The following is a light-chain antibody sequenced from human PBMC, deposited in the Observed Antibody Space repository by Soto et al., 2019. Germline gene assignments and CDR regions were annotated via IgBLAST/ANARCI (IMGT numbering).Light chain of an antibody. CDR3: MQSTHEPRA. V-gene: IGKV2-30*01. CDR1: QSLVYSDGNTY. Sequence: EVVMTQFLISLPVTLGQPASISCRSSQSLVYSDGNTYLNWFQQRPGQSPRRLIYKVSNRDSGVPDRFSGSGSGSDFTLTISRVEAEAVDAYYCMQSTHEPRAFGQGTKVDIK. J-gene: IGKJ1*01. CDR2: KVS.